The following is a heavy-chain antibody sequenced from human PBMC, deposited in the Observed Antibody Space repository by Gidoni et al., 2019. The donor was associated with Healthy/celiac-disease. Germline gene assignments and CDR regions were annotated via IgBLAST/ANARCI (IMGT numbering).Heavy chain of an antibody. CDR3: ARGEQLWGAFDI. CDR1: GCPISRGGYY. D-gene: IGHD3-16*01. CDR2: IYYSGST. Sequence: QVQLQESGPGRVKPAQTLSLPCTVSGCPISRGGYYWSWIRQHPGKGLEGIGYIYYSGSTYYNPSLKSRVTISVDTSKIQFSLKLSSVTAADTAVYYCARGEQLWGAFDIWGQGTMVTVSS. J-gene: IGHJ3*02. V-gene: IGHV4-31*03.